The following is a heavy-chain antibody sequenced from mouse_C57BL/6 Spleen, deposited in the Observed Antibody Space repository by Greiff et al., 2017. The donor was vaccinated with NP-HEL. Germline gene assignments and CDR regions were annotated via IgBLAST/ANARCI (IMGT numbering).Heavy chain of an antibody. CDR1: GYTFTDYE. CDR3: TRGGLYGSSFDY. Sequence: VQLQQSGAELVRPGASVTLSCKASGYTFTDYEMHWVKQTPVHGLEWIGAIDPETGGTAYHQKFKGKAILTADKSSSTAYMELRSLTSEDSAVYYCTRGGLYGSSFDYWGQGTTLTVSA. J-gene: IGHJ2*01. CDR2: IDPETGGT. D-gene: IGHD1-1*01. V-gene: IGHV1-15*01.